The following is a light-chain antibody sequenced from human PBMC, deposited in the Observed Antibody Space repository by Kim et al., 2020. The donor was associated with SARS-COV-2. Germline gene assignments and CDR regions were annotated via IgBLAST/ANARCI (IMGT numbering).Light chain of an antibody. Sequence: ALGQTVRITCQGDSLRRYHASWYQQKPGLAPVLVIYGKNNRPSGIPDRFSGPSSENTASLTITGAQAEDEADYYCNCRDSSGNHLVFGGGTQLTVL. CDR1: SLRRYH. V-gene: IGLV3-19*01. CDR2: GKN. J-gene: IGLJ3*02. CDR3: NCRDSSGNHLV.